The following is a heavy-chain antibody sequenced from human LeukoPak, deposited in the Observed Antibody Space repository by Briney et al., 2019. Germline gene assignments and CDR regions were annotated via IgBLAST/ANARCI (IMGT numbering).Heavy chain of an antibody. V-gene: IGHV4-34*01. CDR1: GGSFSGYY. D-gene: IGHD2-2*01. Sequence: SETLSLTCAVYGGSFSGYYWSWIRQPPGKGLEWIGEINHSGSTNYNPSLKSRVTISVDTSKNQFSLKLSSVTAAGTAVYYCARLPDCSSTSCLKGAFDIWGQGTMVTVSS. J-gene: IGHJ3*02. CDR2: INHSGST. CDR3: ARLPDCSSTSCLKGAFDI.